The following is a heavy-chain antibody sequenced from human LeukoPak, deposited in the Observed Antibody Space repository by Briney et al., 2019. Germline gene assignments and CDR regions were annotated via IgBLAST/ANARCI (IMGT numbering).Heavy chain of an antibody. CDR1: GYTLTELS. D-gene: IGHD4-17*01. Sequence: GASVKVSCKVSGYTLTELSMHWVRQAPGKGLEWMGGFDPEDGETIYAQKFQGRVTMTEDTSTSTAYMELRSLRSDDTAVYYCARRYGDYVPEDYWGQGTLVTVSS. V-gene: IGHV1-24*01. CDR2: FDPEDGET. J-gene: IGHJ4*02. CDR3: ARRYGDYVPEDY.